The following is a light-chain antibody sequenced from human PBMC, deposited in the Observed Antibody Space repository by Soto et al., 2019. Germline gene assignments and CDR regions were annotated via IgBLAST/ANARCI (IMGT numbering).Light chain of an antibody. J-gene: IGKJ4*02. CDR3: QHRSSWPLLWT. CDR2: DAS. Sequence: IVLTQSPATLSLSPGERSTLSCRASQSVSSYLAWYQQKPGQAPRLLIYDASNRATGIPARFSGSGSGTDFTLTISSLEPEDFAVYYCQHRSSWPLLWTFGGGTKVEIK. CDR1: QSVSSY. V-gene: IGKV3-11*01.